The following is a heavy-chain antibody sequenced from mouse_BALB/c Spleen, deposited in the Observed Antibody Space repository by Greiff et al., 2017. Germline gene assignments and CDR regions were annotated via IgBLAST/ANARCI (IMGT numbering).Heavy chain of an antibody. J-gene: IGHJ4*01. CDR3: ARWVPPLGAMDY. Sequence: EVKVEESGPGLVKPSQTVSLTCTVTGISITTGNYRWSWIRQFPGNKLEWIGYIYYSGTITYNPSLTSRTTITRDTSKNQFFLEMNSLTAEDTATYYCARWVPPLGAMDYWGQGTSVTVSS. V-gene: IGHV3-5*02. CDR2: IYYSGTI. CDR1: GISITTGNYR. D-gene: IGHD1-2*01.